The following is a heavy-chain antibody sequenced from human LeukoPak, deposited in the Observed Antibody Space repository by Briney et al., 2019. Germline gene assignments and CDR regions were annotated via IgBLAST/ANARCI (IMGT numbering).Heavy chain of an antibody. CDR1: GFTFSSYG. CDR3: AKSCSGGSCYSDY. Sequence: GGTLRLSCAASGFTFSSYGMSWVRQAPGKGLEWVSAISGSGGSTYYADSVKGRFTISRDNSKNTLYLQMNSLRAEDTAVYYCAKSCSGGSCYSDYWGQGTLVTVSS. V-gene: IGHV3-23*01. D-gene: IGHD2-15*01. CDR2: ISGSGGST. J-gene: IGHJ4*02.